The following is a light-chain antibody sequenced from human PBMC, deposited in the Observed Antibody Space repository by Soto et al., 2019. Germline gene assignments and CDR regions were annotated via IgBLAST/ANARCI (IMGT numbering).Light chain of an antibody. CDR1: QSVGSH. CDR2: ATS. V-gene: IGKV3-15*01. Sequence: TVMTHSPATLSVTPWERVTLSCRASQSVGSHLAWYQQKPGQTPRLLMYATSVRATGVPARFSGSGSGTDFTLTISSLQPEDFATYYCQQSYSTPINFGQGTRLEIK. CDR3: QQSYSTPIN. J-gene: IGKJ5*01.